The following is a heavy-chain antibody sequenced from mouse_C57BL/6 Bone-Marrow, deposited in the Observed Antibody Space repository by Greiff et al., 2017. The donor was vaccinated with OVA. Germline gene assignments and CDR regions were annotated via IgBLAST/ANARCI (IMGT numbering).Heavy chain of an antibody. D-gene: IGHD1-1*01. CDR1: GYSITSGYY. Sequence: EVKLVESGPGLVKPSQSLSLTCSVTGYSITSGYYWNWIRQFPGNKLEWMGYISYDGSNNYNPSLKNRISITRDTSKNQFFLKLNSVTTEDTATYYCARGTTSVAGGFAYWGQGTLVTVSA. V-gene: IGHV3-6*01. J-gene: IGHJ3*01. CDR2: ISYDGSN. CDR3: ARGTTSVAGGFAY.